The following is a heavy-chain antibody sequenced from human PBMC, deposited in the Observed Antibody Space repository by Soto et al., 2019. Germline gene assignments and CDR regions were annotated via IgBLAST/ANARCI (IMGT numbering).Heavy chain of an antibody. J-gene: IGHJ6*02. CDR1: GHIFTSYY. D-gene: IGHD1-1*01. V-gene: IGHV1-46*01. Sequence: XXVXVSCKASGHIFTSYYMHWVRQAPGQGLEWMGIIXPSGGXTSYAQTFQGXXTMTRDTXXXTVYMDLSSLRSQDTAVYYCARDLNVFDGMDVWGQETTVTASS. CDR3: ARDLNVFDGMDV. CDR2: IXPSGGXT.